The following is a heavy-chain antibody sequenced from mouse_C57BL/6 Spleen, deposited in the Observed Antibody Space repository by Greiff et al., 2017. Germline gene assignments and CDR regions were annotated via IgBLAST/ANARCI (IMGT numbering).Heavy chain of an antibody. V-gene: IGHV3-8*01. CDR3: ARSYDYSYAMDY. Sequence: EVMLVESGPGLAKPSQPLSLTCSVTGYSITSDYWNWIRKFPGNKLEYMGYISYSGSTYYNPSLTSRISITRDTTKNQYYLQLNSVTTEDTSTYYCARSYDYSYAMDYWGQGTSVTVSS. CDR2: ISYSGST. J-gene: IGHJ4*01. D-gene: IGHD2-4*01. CDR1: GYSITSDY.